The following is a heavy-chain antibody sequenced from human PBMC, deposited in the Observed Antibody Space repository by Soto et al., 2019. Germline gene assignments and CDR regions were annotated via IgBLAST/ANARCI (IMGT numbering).Heavy chain of an antibody. CDR3: ARRYCTTSSCTSQHGMHV. V-gene: IGHV1-18*04. CDR2: ISTYNGYT. J-gene: IGHJ6*02. CDR1: GYTFSSLF. Sequence: PSVKFSCKDSGYTFSSLFISWVRQAPGQGLEWMGWISTYNGYTNYALDLQARVTMTTDTSTSTAYMELKSLKSDDTAVYFCARRYCTTSSCTSQHGMHVWGQGTTVTVSS. D-gene: IGHD2-8*01.